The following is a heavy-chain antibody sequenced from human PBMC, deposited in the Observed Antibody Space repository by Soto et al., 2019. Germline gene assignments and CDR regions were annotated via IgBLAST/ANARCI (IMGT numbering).Heavy chain of an antibody. J-gene: IGHJ6*02. CDR3: AKARLWGGDGYNSYYYNAMDV. CDR2: ISWDSGRI. Sequence: EMQLVESGGGLVQPGRSLRLSCAASGFTFDDYAMYWVRQGPGKGLEWVSGISWDSGRIGYADSVKGRFTISRDNAKNSLYLQMNSLRPEDTALYYCAKARLWGGDGYNSYYYNAMDVWGQETTVTVSS. D-gene: IGHD3-16*01. CDR1: GFTFDDYA. V-gene: IGHV3-9*01.